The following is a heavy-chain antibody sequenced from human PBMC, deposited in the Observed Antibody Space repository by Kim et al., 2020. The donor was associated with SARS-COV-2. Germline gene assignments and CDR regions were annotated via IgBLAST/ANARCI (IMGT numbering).Heavy chain of an antibody. D-gene: IGHD2-2*01. Sequence: SETLSLTCAVYGGSFSGYYWSWIRQPPGKGLEWIGEINHSGSTNYNPSLKSRVTISVDTSKNQFSLKLSSVTAADTAVYYCARGLPEDIVVVPAAHNFQHWGQGTLVTVSS. CDR1: GGSFSGYY. J-gene: IGHJ1*01. CDR2: INHSGST. V-gene: IGHV4-34*01. CDR3: ARGLPEDIVVVPAAHNFQH.